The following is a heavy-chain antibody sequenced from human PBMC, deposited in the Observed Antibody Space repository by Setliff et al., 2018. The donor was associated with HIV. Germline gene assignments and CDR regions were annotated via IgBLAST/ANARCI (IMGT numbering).Heavy chain of an antibody. CDR2: IKLSSGGT. V-gene: IGHV1-2*02. J-gene: IGHJ4*02. CDR3: VTSPGSFTSVDETEAGDY. Sequence: ASVKVSCKAPGNSFNGDFLNSGRQAPGQGLEWMGNIKLSSGGTKFAQKFLGRVTMTRDTSTNTAFMELRRLNSDDTATYFCVTSPGSFTSVDETEAGDYWGQGTLVTVSS. D-gene: IGHD6-25*01. CDR1: GNSFNGDF.